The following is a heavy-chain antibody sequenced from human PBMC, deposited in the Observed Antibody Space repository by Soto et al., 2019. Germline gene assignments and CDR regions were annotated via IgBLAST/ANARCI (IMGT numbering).Heavy chain of an antibody. CDR1: GFTFSSYG. CDR2: IKSKTDDGTT. CDR3: ATEGIAARPPFDY. J-gene: IGHJ4*02. Sequence: VQLVESGGGVVQPGRSLRLSCAASGFTFSSYGMHWVRQAPGKGLEWVGRIKSKTDDGTTDYAAPVKGRFTISRDDSKNMLYLQMDSLKTEDTAVYFCATEGIAARPPFDYWGQGTLVTVSS. D-gene: IGHD6-6*01. V-gene: IGHV3-15*01.